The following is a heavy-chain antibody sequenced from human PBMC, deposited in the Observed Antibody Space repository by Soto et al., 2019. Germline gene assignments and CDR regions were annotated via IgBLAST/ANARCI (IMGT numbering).Heavy chain of an antibody. V-gene: IGHV4-31*03. D-gene: IGHD6-19*01. CDR3: ALAVAGTFDY. J-gene: IGHJ4*02. CDR2: IYYSGST. CDR1: GGSISSGGYY. Sequence: SETLSLTCTVSGGSISSGGYYWSWIRQHPGKGLEWIGYIYYSGSTYYNPSLKNRVNISVDTSKNQFTLKLSSVTAADTAVYYCALAVAGTFDYWGQGTLVTVSS.